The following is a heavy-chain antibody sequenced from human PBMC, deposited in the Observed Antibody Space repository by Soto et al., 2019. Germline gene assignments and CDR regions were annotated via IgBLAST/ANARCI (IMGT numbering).Heavy chain of an antibody. CDR1: GAYITSYY. V-gene: IGHV4-59*01. J-gene: IGHJ4*02. CDR3: ARYARIPDY. CDR2: IYYTGDT. D-gene: IGHD2-2*01. Sequence: QVQLQESGPGLVKPSETLSLTCTVSGAYITSYYWSWIRQPPGQGLESLGYIYYTGDTNSNTSLKGRLTISIDTSKNQFSLKLSSVTAADTAIYYCARYARIPDYWGQGTLVTVSS.